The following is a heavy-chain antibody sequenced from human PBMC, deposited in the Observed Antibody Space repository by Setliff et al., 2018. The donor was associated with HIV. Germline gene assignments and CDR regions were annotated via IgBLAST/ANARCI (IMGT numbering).Heavy chain of an antibody. V-gene: IGHV4-4*08. J-gene: IGHJ5*02. CDR1: GGSMNENH. CDR3: ARTGYAFDL. CDR2: IHTSGST. D-gene: IGHD3-16*01. Sequence: LSLTCTVSGGSMNENHWSWIRQSPGKGLEWIAYIHTSGSTYFNPSFVSRVTISIDSSENQFSLKLRSLTAADTAVYFCARTGYAFDLWGQGILVTVSS.